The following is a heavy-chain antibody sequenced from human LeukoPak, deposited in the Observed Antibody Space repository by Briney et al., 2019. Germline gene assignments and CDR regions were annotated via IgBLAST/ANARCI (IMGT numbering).Heavy chain of an antibody. Sequence: PSETLSLTCIVSGGSISSYYWYWIRQPPGKGLEWIGYIYSSGSTNYNPSLKSRVTISVDTSKNQFSLKLSSVTAADTAVYYCARRRVGAAAGLDYWGQGTLVTVSS. CDR2: IYSSGST. V-gene: IGHV4-59*08. CDR1: GGSISSYY. CDR3: ARRRVGAAAGLDY. D-gene: IGHD6-13*01. J-gene: IGHJ4*02.